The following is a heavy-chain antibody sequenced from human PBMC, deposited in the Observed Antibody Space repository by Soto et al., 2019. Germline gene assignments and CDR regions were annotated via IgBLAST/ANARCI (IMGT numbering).Heavy chain of an antibody. D-gene: IGHD1-7*01. CDR2: ITVNGIT. CDR1: GFTFSNAW. Sequence: EVQLVESGGGLVQPGGSLRLSCAASGFTFSNAWMNWVRQAPGKGLEWIGRITVNGITQYTPSFRSRVTMSMDTSRNQFSLNLQSATAADTALYYCARESGENWTYEAHWGQGTLVTVSS. J-gene: IGHJ1*01. CDR3: ARESGENWTYEAH. V-gene: IGHV3-15*05.